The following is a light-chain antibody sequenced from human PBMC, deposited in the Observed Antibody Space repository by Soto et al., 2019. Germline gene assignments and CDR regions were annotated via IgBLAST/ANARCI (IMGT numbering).Light chain of an antibody. Sequence: EIVLTQSPGTLSLSPGERAILSCRASQTVSSSYLAWYQQKLGQAPRLLIYGASNRATGIPDRFSGSGSGTDFTLTISRLEPEDFAVYYCQQYGSSPRTFGQGTKVEIK. CDR3: QQYGSSPRT. V-gene: IGKV3-20*01. J-gene: IGKJ1*01. CDR2: GAS. CDR1: QTVSSSY.